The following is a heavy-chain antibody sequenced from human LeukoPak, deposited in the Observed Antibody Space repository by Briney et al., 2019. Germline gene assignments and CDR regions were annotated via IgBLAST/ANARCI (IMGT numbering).Heavy chain of an antibody. V-gene: IGHV3-23*01. CDR3: ANPAPGVVYLY. Sequence: QPGGSLRLSCAASGFTFSSYDMSRVRPAPGKGLEWVSGIRNYGGSTYYADSVKGRFTISRDNSKNTLCLQMNSLRAEDTAVYYCANPAPGVVYLYWGQGTLVTVSS. CDR2: IRNYGGST. CDR1: GFTFSSYD. D-gene: IGHD2-8*02. J-gene: IGHJ4*02.